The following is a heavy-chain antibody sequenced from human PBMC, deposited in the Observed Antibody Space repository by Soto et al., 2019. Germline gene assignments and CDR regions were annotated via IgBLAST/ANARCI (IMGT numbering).Heavy chain of an antibody. CDR2: ISRNGRNT. D-gene: IGHD6-13*01. CDR1: GFTFSTYA. J-gene: IGHJ4*02. Sequence: GGSLRLSCAASGFTFSTYALTWVRQAPGKGLEWVSGISRNGRNTYYIDSVKGRVTISRDNSKNTLYLQMNSLRAEDTAVHYCAREIATTGEYYFDYWGQGTLVTVSS. V-gene: IGHV3-23*01. CDR3: AREIATTGEYYFDY.